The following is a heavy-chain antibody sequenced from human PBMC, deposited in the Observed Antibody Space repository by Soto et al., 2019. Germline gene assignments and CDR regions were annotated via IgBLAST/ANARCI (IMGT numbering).Heavy chain of an antibody. CDR2: IYHAGSP. V-gene: IGHV4-4*02. J-gene: IGHJ3*01. CDR3: ARGLSFRGDFDV. CDR1: GGSISISSW. D-gene: IGHD2-21*02. Sequence: PSETMSLTCDVSGGSISISSWWPCVRQSPGKGLEWIGEIYHAGSPNYNPSFQSRVTILADKSKNHFSLRLTSVTAADTAIYYCARGLSFRGDFDVWGQGTTVTVSS.